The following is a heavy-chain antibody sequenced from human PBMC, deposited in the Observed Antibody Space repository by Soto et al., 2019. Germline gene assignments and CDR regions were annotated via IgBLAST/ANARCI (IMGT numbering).Heavy chain of an antibody. Sequence: SETLSLTCSVSGGSISSYYWSWIRQPPGKGLEWIGYIYYSVSTNYNPSLKSRVTISVDTSKNQFSLKLSSVTAADTAVYYCARLGYSYGSEMSDYFDYWGQGTLVTVSS. V-gene: IGHV4-59*08. D-gene: IGHD5-18*01. CDR2: IYYSVST. CDR1: GGSISSYY. J-gene: IGHJ4*02. CDR3: ARLGYSYGSEMSDYFDY.